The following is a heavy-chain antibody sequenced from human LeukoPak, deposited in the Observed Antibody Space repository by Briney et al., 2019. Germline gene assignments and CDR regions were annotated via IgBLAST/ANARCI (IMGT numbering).Heavy chain of an antibody. V-gene: IGHV3-9*01. CDR2: ISWNSGSI. J-gene: IGHJ6*03. D-gene: IGHD6-6*01. CDR1: GFTFDDYA. Sequence: GGSLRLSCAASGFTFDDYAMHWVRQAPGKGLEWVSGISWNSGSIGYADSVKGRFTISRDNAKNSLYLQMNSLRAEDTAVYYCARKGSSSSQYYYYYYMDVWGKGTTVTVSS. CDR3: ARKGSSSSQYYYYYYMDV.